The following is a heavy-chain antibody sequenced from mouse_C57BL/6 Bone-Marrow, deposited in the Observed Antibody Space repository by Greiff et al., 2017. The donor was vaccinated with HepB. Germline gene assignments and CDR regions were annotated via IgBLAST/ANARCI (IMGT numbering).Heavy chain of an antibody. CDR1: GYTFTDYY. V-gene: IGHV1-19*01. CDR3: ARSHSTMITTLFDY. D-gene: IGHD2-4*01. CDR2: INPYNGGT. Sequence: VQLQQSGPVLVKPGASVKMSCKASGYTFTDYYMNWVKQSHGKSLEWIGVINPYNGGTSYNQKFKGKATLTVDKSSSTAYMELNSLTSEDSAVYYCARSHSTMITTLFDYWGQGTSLTVSS. J-gene: IGHJ2*02.